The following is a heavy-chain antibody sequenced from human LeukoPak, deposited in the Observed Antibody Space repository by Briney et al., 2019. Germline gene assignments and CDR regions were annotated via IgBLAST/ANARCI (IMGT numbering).Heavy chain of an antibody. V-gene: IGHV1-18*01. CDR2: ISAYNGNT. D-gene: IGHD6-19*01. CDR3: ASSIAVADSDFDY. J-gene: IGHJ4*02. Sequence: ASVTVSFTASGYTFTSYGISWVRQAPGQGLEWMGWISAYNGNTNYAQKLQGRVTMTTDTSTSTAYMELRSLRSDDTAVYYCASSIAVADSDFDYWGQGTLVTVSS. CDR1: GYTFTSYG.